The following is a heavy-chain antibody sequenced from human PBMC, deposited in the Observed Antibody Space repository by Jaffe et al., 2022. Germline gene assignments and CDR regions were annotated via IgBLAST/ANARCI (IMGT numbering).Heavy chain of an antibody. V-gene: IGHV3-23*01. D-gene: IGHD1-7*01. CDR2: ISGSGGST. J-gene: IGHJ3*02. CDR3: AKDLTYNWNYGGAFDI. Sequence: EVQLLESGGGLVQPGGSLRLSCAASGFTFSSYAMSWVRQAPGKGLEWVSAISGSGGSTYYADSVKGRFTISRDNSKNTLYLQMNSLRAEDTAVYYCAKDLTYNWNYGGAFDIWGQGTMVTVSS. CDR1: GFTFSSYA.